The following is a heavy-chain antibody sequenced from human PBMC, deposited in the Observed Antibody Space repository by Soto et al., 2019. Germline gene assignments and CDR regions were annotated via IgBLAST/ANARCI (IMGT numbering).Heavy chain of an antibody. J-gene: IGHJ6*02. CDR2: IIPIFGTA. CDR1: GGTFSSYA. V-gene: IGHV1-69*01. D-gene: IGHD6-13*01. Sequence: QVQLVQSGAEVKKPGSSVKVSCKASGGTFSSYAISWVRQAPGQGLEWMGGIIPIFGTANYAQKFQGRVTITADESTRTAYMELSSLRSEDTAVYYCARDRLGGIANYYYYGMDVWGQGTTVTVSS. CDR3: ARDRLGGIANYYYYGMDV.